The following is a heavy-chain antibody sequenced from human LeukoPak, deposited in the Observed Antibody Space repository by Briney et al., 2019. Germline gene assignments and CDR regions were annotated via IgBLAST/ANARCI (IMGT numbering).Heavy chain of an antibody. J-gene: IGHJ4*02. CDR3: AGNYEGQGVVAAH. V-gene: IGHV1-18*01. CDR1: GHPFYKYG. Sequence: ASVKVSCKVSGHPFYKYGVNWVRQAPGQGLEWLGWVSVYNGNTNNVQTLQGRLTMTTDVSTSTAYMELRSLRSDDTAVYYCAGNYEGQGVVAAHWGQGTLVTVSS. CDR2: VSVYNGNT. D-gene: IGHD3-16*01.